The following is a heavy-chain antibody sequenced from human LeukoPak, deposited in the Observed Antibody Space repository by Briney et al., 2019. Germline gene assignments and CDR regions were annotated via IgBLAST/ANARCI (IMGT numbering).Heavy chain of an antibody. CDR1: GFTVSSNY. D-gene: IGHD3-9*01. Sequence: GGSLRLSCAASGFTVSSNYMSWVRQAPGKGLEWVSVIYSGGSTYYADSVKGRFTISRDNSKNTLYLQMNSLRAEDTAVYYCARATYYDILTNYYYGLDVWGKGTTVTVSS. CDR2: IYSGGST. V-gene: IGHV3-66*01. J-gene: IGHJ6*04. CDR3: ARATYYDILTNYYYGLDV.